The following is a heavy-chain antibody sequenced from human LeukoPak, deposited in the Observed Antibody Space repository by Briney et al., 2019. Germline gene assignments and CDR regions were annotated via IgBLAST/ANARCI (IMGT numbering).Heavy chain of an antibody. Sequence: KPSETLSLTCTVSGGSISSTSYYWGWIRQPPGKGLEWIGHIHYSGSTTYNPSLKSRVTISVDVSKNQFSLKLSSATAADTAVYYCARHKTGGTYPLDYWGQGTLVTVSS. CDR1: GGSISSTSYY. V-gene: IGHV4-61*05. J-gene: IGHJ4*02. CDR3: ARHKTGGTYPLDY. CDR2: IHYSGST. D-gene: IGHD1-26*01.